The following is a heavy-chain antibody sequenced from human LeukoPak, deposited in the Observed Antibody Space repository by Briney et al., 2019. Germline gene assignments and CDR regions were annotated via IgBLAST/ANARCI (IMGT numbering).Heavy chain of an antibody. D-gene: IGHD6-19*01. CDR1: GFTFSSYW. V-gene: IGHV3-74*01. CDR3: ARVPYSSGWYGGWDFDY. J-gene: IGHJ4*02. CDR2: IYSDGSST. Sequence: GGSLRLSCAASGFTFSSYWMHWVRQAPGKGLVWVSRIYSDGSSTSYADSVKGRFTISRDNAKNTLYLQMYSLRAEDTAVYCCARVPYSSGWYGGWDFDYRGQGTLVTVSS.